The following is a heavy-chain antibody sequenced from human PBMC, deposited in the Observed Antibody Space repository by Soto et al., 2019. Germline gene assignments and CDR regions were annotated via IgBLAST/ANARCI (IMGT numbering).Heavy chain of an antibody. Sequence: GGSLRLSCAASGFTFSSYAMSWVRQAPGKGLEWVSAISGSGGSTYYADSVKGRFTISRDNSKNTLYLQMNSLRAEDTAVYYCAKYGGDVGLMVYAKGLGYYYYYGMDVWGQGTTVTVSS. D-gene: IGHD2-8*01. V-gene: IGHV3-23*01. CDR2: ISGSGGST. CDR1: GFTFSSYA. CDR3: AKYGGDVGLMVYAKGLGYYYYYGMDV. J-gene: IGHJ6*02.